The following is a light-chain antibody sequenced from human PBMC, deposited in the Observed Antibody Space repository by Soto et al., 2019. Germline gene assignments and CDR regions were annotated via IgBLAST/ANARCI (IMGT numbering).Light chain of an antibody. CDR2: SDN. V-gene: IGLV1-44*01. CDR3: AAWDVSLVV. J-gene: IGLJ2*01. Sequence: QSALTQPPSASGTPGQRVTMFCSGSSSNIGTNTVIWYQQLPGAAPKLLIYSDNQRPSGVPDRFSGSKSGTSASLAISGLQSEDEADYYCAAWDVSLVVFGGGTKLTVL. CDR1: SSNIGTNT.